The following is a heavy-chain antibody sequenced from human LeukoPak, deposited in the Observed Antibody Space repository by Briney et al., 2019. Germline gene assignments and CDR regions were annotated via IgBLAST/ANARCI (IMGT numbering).Heavy chain of an antibody. V-gene: IGHV3-30*02. CDR1: GFNLSAYA. Sequence: PGGSLRLPCVASGFNLSAYAMHWARQAPGKGLEWVSLIRYDGSDKYYADSVKGRFTISRDISKNTLNLQMNSLRAEDTAVYHCAKDASSSSSLGDWGQGTLVTVSS. J-gene: IGHJ4*02. D-gene: IGHD6-6*01. CDR2: IRYDGSDK. CDR3: AKDASSSSSLGD.